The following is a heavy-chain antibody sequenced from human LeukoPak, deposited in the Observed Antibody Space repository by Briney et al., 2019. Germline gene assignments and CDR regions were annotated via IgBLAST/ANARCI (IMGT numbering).Heavy chain of an antibody. D-gene: IGHD5-12*01. J-gene: IGHJ4*02. V-gene: IGHV1-69*13. CDR2: IIPIFGTA. CDR1: GGTFIVDV. CDR3: ARSGYDFDY. Sequence: VASVKVSCKVSGGTFIVDVINWVRQAPGQGLEWMGGIIPIFGTANYAQKFQGRVTITADESTSTAYMELSSLRSEDTAVYYCARSGYDFDYWGQGTLVTVSS.